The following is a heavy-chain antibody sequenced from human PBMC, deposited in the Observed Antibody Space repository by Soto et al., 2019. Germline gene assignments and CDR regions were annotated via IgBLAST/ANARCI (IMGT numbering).Heavy chain of an antibody. CDR3: ARKVLGSTSRPDWWYFDL. V-gene: IGHV3-23*01. J-gene: IGHJ2*01. CDR2: IRGGGDRT. Sequence: EVQLLESGGGLVQPGGSLRLSCVGSGFTFINSAMNWVRQTPGKGLEWVSGIRGGGDRTFDADSVKGRFTISRDNSKNTVNLQMNSLRADDTAVYYCARKVLGSTSRPDWWYFDLWGRGTLVTVSS. CDR1: GFTFINSA. D-gene: IGHD2-2*01.